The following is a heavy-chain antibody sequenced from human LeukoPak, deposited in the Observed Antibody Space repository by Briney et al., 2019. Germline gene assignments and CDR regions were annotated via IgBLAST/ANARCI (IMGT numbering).Heavy chain of an antibody. D-gene: IGHD5-18*01. CDR2: IYHSGST. V-gene: IGHV4-4*02. CDR1: GGSISSSNW. CDR3: ARGYSYAYSRGDWFDP. Sequence: SETLSLTCAVSGGSISSSNWWSWVRQPPGKGLEWIGEIYHSGSTNYNPSLKSRVTISVYKSKNQFSLKLSSVTAADTAVYYCARGYSYAYSRGDWFDPWGQGTLATVSS. J-gene: IGHJ5*02.